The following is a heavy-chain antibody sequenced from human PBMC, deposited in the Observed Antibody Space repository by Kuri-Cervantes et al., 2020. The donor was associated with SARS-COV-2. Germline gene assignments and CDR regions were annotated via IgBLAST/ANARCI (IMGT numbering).Heavy chain of an antibody. J-gene: IGHJ6*02. CDR3: AKADWANYYYYGMDV. D-gene: IGHD3-9*01. CDR1: GFTFSSYA. CDR2: ISGSGGST. Sequence: GESLKISCAASGFTFSSYAMSWVRQAPVKGLEWVSAISGSGGSTYYADSVKGRFTISRDNSKNTLYLQMNSLRAEDTAVYYCAKADWANYYYYGMDVWGQGTTVTVSS. V-gene: IGHV3-23*01.